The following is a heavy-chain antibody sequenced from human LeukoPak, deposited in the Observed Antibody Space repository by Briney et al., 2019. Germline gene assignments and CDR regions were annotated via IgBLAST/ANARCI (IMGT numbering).Heavy chain of an antibody. CDR2: ISCYSGDT. J-gene: IGHJ4*02. V-gene: IGHV1-18*01. CDR3: ARDPSNTSGYYAYFDN. Sequence: ASVKVSCKASGYTFTHHGISWVRHAPGQGLEWMGWISCYSGDTHYAQKFQGRVTMTTDKSTSTAYMEVRSLRSDDTAVNYCARDPSNTSGYYAYFDNWGQGTLVTVSS. CDR1: GYTFTHHG. D-gene: IGHD6-19*01.